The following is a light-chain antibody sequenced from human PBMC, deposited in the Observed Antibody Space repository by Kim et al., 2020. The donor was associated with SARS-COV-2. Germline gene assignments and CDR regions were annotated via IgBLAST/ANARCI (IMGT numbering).Light chain of an antibody. J-gene: IGLJ3*02. CDR3: QSYDSSKDCV. CDR2: DDN. CDR1: RGSNASSY. Sequence: ETTTCTRSRGSNASSYVHCYQQRPGSAPSTEIYDDNDRHSRVPDRVSCSIYRSSNTASLTISGLQTEDEADYYCQSYDSSKDCVFGGGTQLTVL. V-gene: IGLV6-57*03.